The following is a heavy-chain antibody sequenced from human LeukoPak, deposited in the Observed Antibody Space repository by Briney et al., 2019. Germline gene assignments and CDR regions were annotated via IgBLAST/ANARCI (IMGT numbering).Heavy chain of an antibody. CDR1: GFTFSSYG. J-gene: IGHJ3*02. D-gene: IGHD4-11*01. CDR2: IRYDGSNK. V-gene: IGHV3-30*02. Sequence: GGSLRLSCAASGFTFSSYGMHWVRQAPGKGLEWVAFIRYDGSNKYYADSEKGRFTISRDNSKNTLYLQMNSLRAEDTAVYYCAKDGCTVTCAFDIWGQGTMVTVSS. CDR3: AKDGCTVTCAFDI.